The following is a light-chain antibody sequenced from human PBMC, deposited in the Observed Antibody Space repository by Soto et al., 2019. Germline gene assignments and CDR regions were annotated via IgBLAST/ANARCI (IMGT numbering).Light chain of an antibody. V-gene: IGLV2-14*01. Sequence: SVLTQPASVYGSPVEWITISCTGTSRDVGAYNYVSWYQQHPGKAPKLMVYDVTNRPSGVSDRFSGSKSGNTASLTISGLQAEDEADYFCSSHSNITPYVFGTGTKVTVL. J-gene: IGLJ1*01. CDR3: SSHSNITPYV. CDR1: SRDVGAYNY. CDR2: DVT.